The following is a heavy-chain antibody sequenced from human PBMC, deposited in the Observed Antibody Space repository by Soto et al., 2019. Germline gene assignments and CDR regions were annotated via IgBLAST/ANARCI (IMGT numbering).Heavy chain of an antibody. CDR2: ISSSSSDI. CDR1: GFTFSSYS. V-gene: IGHV3-21*01. Sequence: GGSLRLSCAASGFTFSSYSMNWVRQAPGKGLEWVSSISSSSSDIYYADSVKGRFTISRDNAKNSLYLQRNSLRAEDTAVYYCARPGYCSCWYLGRDYYYCMDVWGQGTTVTVSS. J-gene: IGHJ6*02. D-gene: IGHD6-13*01. CDR3: ARPGYCSCWYLGRDYYYCMDV.